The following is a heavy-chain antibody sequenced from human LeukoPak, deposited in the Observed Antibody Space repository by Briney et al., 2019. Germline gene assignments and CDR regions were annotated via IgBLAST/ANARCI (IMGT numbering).Heavy chain of an antibody. Sequence: GSSVKVSCKASGGSFSSYAISWVRQAPGPRLEWMGGSIPIFGTANYAQKFRGRVTITADESTSTAYMELSSLRSEDTAVYYCARDISTGYPTDYYYYGMDVWGQGTTVTVSS. V-gene: IGHV1-69*01. CDR3: ARDISTGYPTDYYYYGMDV. D-gene: IGHD3-9*01. CDR2: SIPIFGTA. J-gene: IGHJ6*02. CDR1: GGSFSSYA.